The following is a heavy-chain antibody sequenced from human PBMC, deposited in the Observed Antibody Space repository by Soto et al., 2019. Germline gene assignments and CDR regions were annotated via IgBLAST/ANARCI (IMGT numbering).Heavy chain of an antibody. CDR2: INPNSGGT. V-gene: IGHV1-2*04. Sequence: ASVKVSCKASGYTFTGYYMHWVRQAPGQGLEWMGWINPNSGGTNYAQKFQGWVTMTRDTSISTAYMELSRLRSDDTAVYYCARFYQQLTTKPQQGNYYYYGMDVWGQGTTVTVSS. CDR3: ARFYQQLTTKPQQGNYYYYGMDV. D-gene: IGHD6-13*01. J-gene: IGHJ6*02. CDR1: GYTFTGYY.